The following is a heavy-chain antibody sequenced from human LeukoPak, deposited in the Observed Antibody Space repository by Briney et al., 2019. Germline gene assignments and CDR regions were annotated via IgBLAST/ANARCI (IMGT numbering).Heavy chain of an antibody. D-gene: IGHD3-22*01. CDR1: GGTFSSYA. Sequence: ASVKVSCKASGGTFSSYAISWVRQAPGQGLEWMGGIIPIFGTANYAQKFQGRVTITADESTSTAYMELRSLRSDDTAVYYCARDLYYYDSSGYYPPDYWGQGTLVTVSS. J-gene: IGHJ4*02. V-gene: IGHV1-69*01. CDR3: ARDLYYYDSSGYYPPDY. CDR2: IIPIFGTA.